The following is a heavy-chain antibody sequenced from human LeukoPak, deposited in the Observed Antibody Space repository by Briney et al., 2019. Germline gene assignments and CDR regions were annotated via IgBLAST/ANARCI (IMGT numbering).Heavy chain of an antibody. Sequence: GGSLRLSCAASGFTFSSYSMNWVRQAPGKGLEWVSSISSSSSYIYYADSVKGRFTISRDNAKNSLYLQMNSLRAEDTAVYYCASWGDILTGYYFNFDYWGQGTLVTVSS. V-gene: IGHV3-21*01. CDR2: ISSSSSYI. D-gene: IGHD3-9*01. J-gene: IGHJ4*02. CDR1: GFTFSSYS. CDR3: ASWGDILTGYYFNFDY.